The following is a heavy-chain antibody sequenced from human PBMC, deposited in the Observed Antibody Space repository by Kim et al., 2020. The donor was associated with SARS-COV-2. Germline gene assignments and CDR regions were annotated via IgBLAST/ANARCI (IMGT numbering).Heavy chain of an antibody. Sequence: GGSLRLSCAASGFTFSSYSMNWVRQAPGKGLEWVSYISSSSSTIYYADSVKGRFTISRDNAKNSLYLQMNSLRDEDTAVYYCARDRVWGSGSYPFDYWGQGTLVTVSS. V-gene: IGHV3-48*02. CDR2: ISSSSSTI. D-gene: IGHD3-10*01. J-gene: IGHJ4*02. CDR1: GFTFSSYS. CDR3: ARDRVWGSGSYPFDY.